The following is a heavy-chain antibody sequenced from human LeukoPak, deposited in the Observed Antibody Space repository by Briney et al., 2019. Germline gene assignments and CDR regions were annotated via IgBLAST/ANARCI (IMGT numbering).Heavy chain of an antibody. J-gene: IGHJ4*02. V-gene: IGHV3-30*02. CDR2: IRYDGSNK. D-gene: IGHD2/OR15-2a*01. CDR3: ARGSIRLSPIQGNFDY. CDR1: GFTFRSYG. Sequence: QPGGSLRLSCAASGFTFRSYGMHWVRQAPGKGLEWVAFIRYDGSNKYYADSVKGRFTISRDNSKNTLYLQMNSLRAEDTAIYYCARGSIRLSPIQGNFDYWGQGTLVTVSS.